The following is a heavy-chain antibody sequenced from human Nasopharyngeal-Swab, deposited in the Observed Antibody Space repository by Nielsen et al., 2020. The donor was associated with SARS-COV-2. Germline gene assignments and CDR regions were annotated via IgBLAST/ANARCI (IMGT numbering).Heavy chain of an antibody. CDR2: IYYSGST. CDR3: ARHQGLRSYYYGMDV. CDR1: GGSISSSSYY. Sequence: SETLSLTCTVSGGSISSSSYYWGWIRQPPGKGLEWIGSIYYSGSTYYNPSLKSRVTISVDTSKNQFSLKLSSVTAAETAVYYCARHQGLRSYYYGMDVWGQGTTVTVSS. D-gene: IGHD6-25*01. V-gene: IGHV4-39*01. J-gene: IGHJ6*02.